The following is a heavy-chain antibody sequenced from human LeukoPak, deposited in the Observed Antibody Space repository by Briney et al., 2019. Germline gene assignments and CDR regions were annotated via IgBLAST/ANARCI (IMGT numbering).Heavy chain of an antibody. J-gene: IGHJ4*02. D-gene: IGHD3-10*01. CDR3: AKGSAQYYFDS. V-gene: IGHV3-7*03. Sequence: GGSLRLSCAASGFPFSTYWMSWVRQAPGKGLEWVANINQDGTEKYYVDSVKGRFTISRDYAKNSRYLQMNSLRAEDTAFYYCAKGSAQYYFDSWGQGTLVTVSS. CDR1: GFPFSTYW. CDR2: INQDGTEK.